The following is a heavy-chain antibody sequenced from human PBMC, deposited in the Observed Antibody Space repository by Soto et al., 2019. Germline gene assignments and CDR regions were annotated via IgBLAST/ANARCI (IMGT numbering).Heavy chain of an antibody. CDR2: IYPGDSDT. D-gene: IGHD6-13*01. Sequence: GESLKISCKGSGYSFTSYWIGWVRQMPGKGLEWMGIIYPGDSDTRYSPAFQGQVTISPDKSISTAYLQWSSLKASDPAMYYCATGPRDYSSSWYGQDSADAFDIWGQGTMVTVSS. V-gene: IGHV5-51*01. CDR1: GYSFTSYW. J-gene: IGHJ3*02. CDR3: ATGPRDYSSSWYGQDSADAFDI.